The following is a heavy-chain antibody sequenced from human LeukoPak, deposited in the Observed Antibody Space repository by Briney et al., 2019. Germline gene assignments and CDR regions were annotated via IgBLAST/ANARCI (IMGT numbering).Heavy chain of an antibody. CDR1: GGSISSSSYY. Sequence: SETLSLTCTVSGGSISSSSYYWGWLRQPPGKGLEWIGSIYYSGSTYYNPSLKSRVTISVDTSKNQFSLKLSSVTAADTAVYYCARLSNMDVWGKGTTVTVSS. CDR2: IYYSGST. V-gene: IGHV4-39*01. CDR3: ARLSNMDV. J-gene: IGHJ6*03.